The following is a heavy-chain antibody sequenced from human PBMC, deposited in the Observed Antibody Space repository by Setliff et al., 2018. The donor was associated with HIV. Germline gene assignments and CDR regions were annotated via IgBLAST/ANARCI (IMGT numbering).Heavy chain of an antibody. V-gene: IGHV1-2*02. CDR2: INPNSGGT. J-gene: IGHJ3*02. CDR3: ARDLRRYIYGQDGFDI. Sequence: ASVKVSCKASGYTFTGYYMHWVRQAPGQGLEWMGWINPNSGGTNYAQKFQGRVTMTRDTSISTAYMELRTLRSDDTAVYYCARDLRRYIYGQDGFDIWGQGTMFTVSS. D-gene: IGHD5-18*01. CDR1: GYTFTGYY.